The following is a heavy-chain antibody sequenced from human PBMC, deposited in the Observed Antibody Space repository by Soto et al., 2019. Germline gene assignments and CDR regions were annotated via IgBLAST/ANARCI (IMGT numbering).Heavy chain of an antibody. Sequence: SETLSLTCTVSGGSISSGGYYWSWIRQHPGKGLEWIGYIYYSGSTYYNPSLKSRVTISVDTSKNQFSLKLSSVTAADTAVYYFARVRYDSSVYSFFCGMDVWGQGTTVTVSS. CDR3: ARVRYDSSVYSFFCGMDV. V-gene: IGHV4-31*03. CDR1: GGSISSGGYY. CDR2: IYYSGST. J-gene: IGHJ6*02. D-gene: IGHD3-22*01.